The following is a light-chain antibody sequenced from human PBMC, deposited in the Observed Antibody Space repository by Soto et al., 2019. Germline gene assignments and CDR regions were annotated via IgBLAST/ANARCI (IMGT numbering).Light chain of an antibody. CDR3: SSYTSSSTVV. J-gene: IGLJ2*01. Sequence: QSALTQPASVSGSPGPSITISCTGTSSDVGGYNYVSWYQQHPGKAPKLMIYDVSNRPSGVSNRFSGSKSGNTASLTISGLQAEDEADYYCSSYTSSSTVVFGGGTTLTVL. V-gene: IGLV2-14*01. CDR2: DVS. CDR1: SSDVGGYNY.